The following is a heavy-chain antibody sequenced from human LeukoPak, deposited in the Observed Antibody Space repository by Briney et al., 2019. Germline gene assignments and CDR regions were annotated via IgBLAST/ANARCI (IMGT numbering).Heavy chain of an antibody. CDR3: ARDQGAAGDY. D-gene: IGHD6-13*01. J-gene: IGHJ4*02. CDR1: GFTFSTYW. V-gene: IGHV3-7*01. Sequence: GGSLRLSCAASGFTFSTYWMTWVRQAPGKGLEWVANIKQDGSENYYVDSVKGRFTISRDNAKNSLYLQMNSLTADDTAVYYCARDQGAAGDYWGQGTLVTVSS. CDR2: IKQDGSEN.